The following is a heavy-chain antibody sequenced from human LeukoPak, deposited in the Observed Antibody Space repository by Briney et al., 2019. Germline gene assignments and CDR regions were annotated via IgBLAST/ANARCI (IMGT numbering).Heavy chain of an antibody. CDR1: GFTFSRHW. Sequence: GGSLRLSCAASGFTFSRHWMSWVRQVPGKRLEWVANINQDGRETYYLDSVKGRFTISRDNAKNSLFLQMNSLRVEDTGVYYCARDNDGKDVWGKGTTVTVSS. V-gene: IGHV3-7*01. D-gene: IGHD2-8*01. J-gene: IGHJ6*04. CDR3: ARDNDGKDV. CDR2: INQDGRET.